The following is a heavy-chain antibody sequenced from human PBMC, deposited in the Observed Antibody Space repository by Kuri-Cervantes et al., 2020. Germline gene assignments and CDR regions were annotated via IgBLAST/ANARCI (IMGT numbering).Heavy chain of an antibody. Sequence: SETLSLTCAVYGGSFSGYYWSWIRQPPGKGLEWIGEINHSGSTNYNPSLKSRVTISVDTSKNQFSLKLSSVTAADTAVYYCARGRAPHRYYHYMDAWGKGTTVTVSS. CDR3: ARGRAPHRYYHYMDA. CDR1: GGSFSGYY. CDR2: INHSGST. J-gene: IGHJ6*03. V-gene: IGHV4-34*01.